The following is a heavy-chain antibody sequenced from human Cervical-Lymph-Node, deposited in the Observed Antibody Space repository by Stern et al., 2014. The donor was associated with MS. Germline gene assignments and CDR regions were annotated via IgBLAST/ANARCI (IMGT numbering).Heavy chain of an antibody. CDR1: GDTFSTDT. J-gene: IGHJ5*02. D-gene: IGHD6-13*01. Sequence: VQLVESGPEVKKPGSSVKVSCKASGDTFSTDTISWVRQAPGQGPEWMGRIIPTLGIAKYAQKFQGRVTISADESTTTAYMELDSLTSEDTAVYYCARMSSIAAGWFDPWGQGTLGTVS. CDR2: IIPTLGIA. CDR3: ARMSSIAAGWFDP. V-gene: IGHV1-69*09.